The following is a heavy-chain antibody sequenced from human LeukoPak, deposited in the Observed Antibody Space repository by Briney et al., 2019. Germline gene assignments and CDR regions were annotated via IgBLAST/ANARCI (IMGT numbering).Heavy chain of an antibody. D-gene: IGHD2-21*02. CDR1: GGSISSYY. J-gene: IGHJ4*02. CDR3: ARVPPIQAYCGGDCYPN. V-gene: IGHV4-4*07. CDR2: IYYSGST. Sequence: KTSETLSLTCTVSGGSISSYYWSWIRQPAGKGLEWIGSIYYSGSTYYNPSLKSRVTISVDTSKNQFSLKLSSVTAADTAVYYCARVPPIQAYCGGDCYPNWGQGTLVTVSS.